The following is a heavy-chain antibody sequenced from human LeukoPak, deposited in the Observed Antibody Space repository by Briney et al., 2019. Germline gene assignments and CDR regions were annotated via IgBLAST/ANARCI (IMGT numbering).Heavy chain of an antibody. D-gene: IGHD2-15*01. V-gene: IGHV4-59*01. CDR3: ARDVGGSSYNWFDP. Sequence: SETLTLTCTVSGGSISSYYWSWIRQPPGKGLEWIGYIYYSRSTNYNPSLKSRVTISVDTSKNQFSLKLSSVTAADTAVYYCARDVGGSSYNWFDPWGQGTLVTVSS. CDR2: IYYSRST. J-gene: IGHJ5*02. CDR1: GGSISSYY.